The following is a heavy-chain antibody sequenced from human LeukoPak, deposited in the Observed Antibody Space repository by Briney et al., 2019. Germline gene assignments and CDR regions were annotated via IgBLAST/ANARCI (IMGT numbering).Heavy chain of an antibody. J-gene: IGHJ4*02. Sequence: GGSLRLSWAASGXTFSNAKMSWVRQAPGKGLEWVGRIKSKTDGGTTDYAAPVKGRFTISRDDSKNTLYLQMITLETEDTAVYYCTGGVESGNYLHYWGQGTLVSVSS. CDR3: TGGVESGNYLHY. CDR1: GXTFSNAK. CDR2: IKSKTDGGTT. V-gene: IGHV3-15*01. D-gene: IGHD3-3*01.